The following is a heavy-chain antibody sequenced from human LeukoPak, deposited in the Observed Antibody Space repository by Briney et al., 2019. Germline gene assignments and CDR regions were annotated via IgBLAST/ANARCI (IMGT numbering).Heavy chain of an antibody. J-gene: IGHJ6*02. CDR2: IWYDGSNK. V-gene: IGHV3-33*01. CDR1: GFTFSSYG. D-gene: IGHD6-19*01. Sequence: PGGSLRLSCAASGFTFSSYGMHWVRQAPGKGLEWVAVIWYDGSNKYYADSVKGRLTISRDNSKNTLYLQMNSLRAEDTAVYYCARDVSGYSSGWYEDYYYYYGMDVWGQGTTVTVSS. CDR3: ARDVSGYSSGWYEDYYYYYGMDV.